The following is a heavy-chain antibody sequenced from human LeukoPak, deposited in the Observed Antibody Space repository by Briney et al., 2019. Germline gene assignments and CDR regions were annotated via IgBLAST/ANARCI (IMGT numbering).Heavy chain of an antibody. J-gene: IGHJ3*02. CDR1: GFTLSTNS. CDR2: IKQDGSEK. V-gene: IGHV3-7*01. D-gene: IGHD3-3*01. CDR3: ARVAPYYDFWSGYENAFDI. Sequence: GGSLRLSCAASGFTLSTNSMNWVRQAPGKGLEWVANIKQDGSEKYYVDSVKGRFAISRDNAKNSLFLQMNSLRAEDTAGYYCARVAPYYDFWSGYENAFDIWAQGTMVTLSS.